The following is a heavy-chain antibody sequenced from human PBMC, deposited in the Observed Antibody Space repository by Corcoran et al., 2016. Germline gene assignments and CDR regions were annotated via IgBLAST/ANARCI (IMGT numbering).Heavy chain of an antibody. D-gene: IGHD3-22*01. Sequence: QLQLQESGPGLLKHSETLSLTCTVSLGYISSTTDYWGWIRQHPGKKLEWIGSIYYTGGSTYYNPSHKSRVTITVDTSKNQFSLMLTSVTAADTAVYYCARYHDRRGYRRDDAFDIWGQGTMFTVSS. CDR3: ARYHDRRGYRRDDAFDI. V-gene: IGHV4-39*07. CDR2: IYYTGGST. CDR1: LGYISSTTDY. J-gene: IGHJ3*02.